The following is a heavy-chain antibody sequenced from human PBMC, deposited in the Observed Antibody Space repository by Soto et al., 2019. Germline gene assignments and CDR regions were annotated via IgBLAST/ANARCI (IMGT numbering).Heavy chain of an antibody. CDR3: ARHPGGGPKYGMDV. CDR1: WFTFINYA. D-gene: IGHD3-16*01. J-gene: IGHJ6*02. CDR2: VSYDGSNK. Sequence: PGGSLRLSCESSWFTFINYALHWVRQAPGKGLEWVADVSYDGSNKYYADSVKGRFTISRENSQNTLSLQMNSLRIEDTAVYYCARHPGGGPKYGMDVWGQGTTVTVSS. V-gene: IGHV3-30-3*01.